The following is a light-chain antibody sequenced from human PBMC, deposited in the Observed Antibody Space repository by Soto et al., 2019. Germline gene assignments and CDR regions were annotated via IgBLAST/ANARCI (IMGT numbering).Light chain of an antibody. CDR2: DVS. CDR3: QQDNSYST. CDR1: QGISGR. J-gene: IGKJ1*01. Sequence: DIQMTQSPSPLSASVGDRVTITCRASQGISGRLAWYQQKPGKAPNLLIYDVSNLESGVPSRFSGTGSGTDFTLTINSLQPDDFATYYCQQDNSYSTFGPGTKVEVK. V-gene: IGKV1-5*01.